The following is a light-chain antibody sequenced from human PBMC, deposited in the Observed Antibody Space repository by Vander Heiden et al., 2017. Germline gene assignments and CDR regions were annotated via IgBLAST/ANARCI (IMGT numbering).Light chain of an antibody. CDR1: QGISSC. Sequence: DIQLTQSPSFLSASVGDRVTITCRASQGISSCLAWYQQKPGKAPKLLIYAASTWQRGGPSRCSGSGAGTEVFLITSSLLPEDVSTYYCQQLNSYPRLTFGGGTKVDIK. J-gene: IGKJ4*01. CDR3: QQLNSYPRLT. CDR2: AAS. V-gene: IGKV1-9*01.